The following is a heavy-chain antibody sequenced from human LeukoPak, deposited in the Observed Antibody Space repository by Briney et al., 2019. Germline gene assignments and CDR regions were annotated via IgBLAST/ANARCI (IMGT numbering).Heavy chain of an antibody. V-gene: IGHV4-34*01. CDR3: ARADAIGSGWSFQH. D-gene: IGHD6-19*01. Sequence: PSETLSLTCAVYGGSFSGYYWSWIRQPPGKGLEWIGEINHSGSTNYNPSLKSRVTISVDTSKNQFSLKLSSVTAADTAVYYCARADAIGSGWSFQHWGQGTLVTVSS. CDR1: GGSFSGYY. CDR2: INHSGST. J-gene: IGHJ1*01.